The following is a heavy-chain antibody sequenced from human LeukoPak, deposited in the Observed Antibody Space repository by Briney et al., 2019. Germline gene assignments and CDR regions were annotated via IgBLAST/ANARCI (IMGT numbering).Heavy chain of an antibody. Sequence: GGSLRLSCAASGFTVSSNYMNWVRQAPGKGLEWVSVIFTGGSTDYADSVKGRFTISRDTSKNTLFLQMNSLRADDTAVYHCAAMITFGGVIVKREDYWGQGTLVTVSS. CDR2: IFTGGST. D-gene: IGHD3-16*02. J-gene: IGHJ4*02. V-gene: IGHV3-66*02. CDR3: AAMITFGGVIVKREDY. CDR1: GFTVSSNY.